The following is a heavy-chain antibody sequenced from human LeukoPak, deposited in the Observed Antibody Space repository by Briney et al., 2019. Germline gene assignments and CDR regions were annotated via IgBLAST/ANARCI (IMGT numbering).Heavy chain of an antibody. CDR1: GGSISSGGYY. V-gene: IGHV4-31*03. CDR2: IYYSGST. D-gene: IGHD3-16*01. CDR3: ARDRGGGMDV. J-gene: IGHJ6*02. Sequence: PSETLSLTCTVSGGSISSGGYYWRWIRQHPGKGLEWIGYIYYSGSTYYNPSLKSRVTISVDTSKNQFSLKLSSVTAADTAVYYCARDRGGGMDVWGQGTTVTVSS.